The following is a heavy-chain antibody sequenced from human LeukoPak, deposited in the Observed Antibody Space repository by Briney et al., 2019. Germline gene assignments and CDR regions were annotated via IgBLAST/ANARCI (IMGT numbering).Heavy chain of an antibody. CDR1: GFTFSSYG. Sequence: PGGSLRLSCAASGFTFSSYGMHWVRQAPGKGLEWVAVIWYDGSNKYYADSVKGRFTISRDNAKKSLYLQMDSLRAEDTALYYCAREGLGYAFHVWGQGTMVTISS. D-gene: IGHD6-19*01. J-gene: IGHJ3*01. V-gene: IGHV3-33*01. CDR2: IWYDGSNK. CDR3: AREGLGYAFHV.